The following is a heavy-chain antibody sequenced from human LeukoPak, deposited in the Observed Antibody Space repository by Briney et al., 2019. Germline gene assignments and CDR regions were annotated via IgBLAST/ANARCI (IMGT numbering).Heavy chain of an antibody. Sequence: GASVKVSCKASGYTFTSYGISWVRQAPGQGLEWMGWISAYNGNTNYAQKLQGRVTMTTDTSTSSAYMELRSLRSDDTAVYYCARVPITMTYYYYMDVWGKGTTVTVSS. CDR2: ISAYNGNT. D-gene: IGHD3-22*01. J-gene: IGHJ6*03. CDR3: ARVPITMTYYYYMDV. CDR1: GYTFTSYG. V-gene: IGHV1-18*01.